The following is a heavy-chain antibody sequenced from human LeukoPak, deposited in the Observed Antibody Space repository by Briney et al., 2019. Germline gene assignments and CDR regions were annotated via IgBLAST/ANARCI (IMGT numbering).Heavy chain of an antibody. V-gene: IGHV4-4*02. CDR3: AGLVGRYSSGLYYYYFDY. CDR2: MYLSGTT. Sequence: PSETLSLTCTVSGDSINSLDSWSWVRQPPGKGLEWIGEMYLSGTTHSNPSVKSRVTISIDKCKNQFFLNLSSVTAADTAVYYCAGLVGRYSSGLYYYYFDYWGQGTLVTVSS. D-gene: IGHD3-22*01. J-gene: IGHJ4*02. CDR1: GDSINSLDS.